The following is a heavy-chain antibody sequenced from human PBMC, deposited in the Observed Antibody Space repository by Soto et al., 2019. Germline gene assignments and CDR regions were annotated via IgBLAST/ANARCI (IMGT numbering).Heavy chain of an antibody. V-gene: IGHV2-5*02. Sequence: SGPTLVNPTQTLTLTCTFSGFSLSTSGVGVGWIRQPPGKALEWLAFIYWDDDKRYTPSMKSRLTITKDTSKNQVVLTMPNMDPVDTATYYCAHITMVRGVKLYYFDYWGQGTLVTVSS. CDR3: AHITMVRGVKLYYFDY. D-gene: IGHD3-10*01. CDR2: IYWDDDK. J-gene: IGHJ4*02. CDR1: GFSLSTSGVG.